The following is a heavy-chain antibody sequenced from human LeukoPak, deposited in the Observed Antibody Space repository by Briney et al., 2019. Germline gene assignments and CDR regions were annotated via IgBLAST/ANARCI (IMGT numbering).Heavy chain of an antibody. CDR1: GFIFSNYG. J-gene: IGHJ4*02. D-gene: IGHD2-2*01. Sequence: PGGSLRLSCAASGFIFSNYGMHWVRQAPGKGREWVAAISFDGTDKIYKDSVKGRLTISRDNAKNTLYLQMSSLRAEDTAVYYCARVGVGMYHFDNWGQGTLVTVSS. CDR2: ISFDGTDK. V-gene: IGHV3-30*03. CDR3: ARVGVGMYHFDN.